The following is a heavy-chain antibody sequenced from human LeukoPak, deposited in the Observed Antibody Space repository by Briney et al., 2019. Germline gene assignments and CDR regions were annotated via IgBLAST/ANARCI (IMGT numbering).Heavy chain of an antibody. V-gene: IGHV3-53*04. Sequence: GGSLRLSCAASGVTVSSNYMSWVRQAPGKGLEWVSVIYSAGRTYSADSVTGRLTISRHNSTNTRYLQINSLRAEDTPVCHWVRDDSSGYPGDYYYYGRDVWGQGTTVTVSS. CDR1: GVTVSSNY. J-gene: IGHJ6*02. D-gene: IGHD3-22*01. CDR2: IYSAGRT. CDR3: VRDDSSGYPGDYYYYGRDV.